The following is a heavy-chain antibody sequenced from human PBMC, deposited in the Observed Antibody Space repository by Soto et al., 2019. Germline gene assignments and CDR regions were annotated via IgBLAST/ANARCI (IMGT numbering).Heavy chain of an antibody. J-gene: IGHJ6*02. CDR2: IYYSGST. V-gene: IGHV4-31*03. D-gene: IGHD3-16*02. Sequence: PSETLSLTCTVSGGSISSSSYYWSWIRQHPGKGLEWIGYIYYSGSTYYNPSLKSRVTISVDTSKNQFSLKLSSVTAADTAVYYCARREDMITFGGVISTENYGMDVWGQGTTVTVSS. CDR1: GGSISSSSYY. CDR3: ARREDMITFGGVISTENYGMDV.